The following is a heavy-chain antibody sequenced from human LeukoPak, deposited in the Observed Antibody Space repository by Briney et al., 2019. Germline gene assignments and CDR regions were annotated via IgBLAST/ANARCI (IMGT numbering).Heavy chain of an antibody. V-gene: IGHV3-23*01. D-gene: IGHD2-15*01. CDR3: ARVRPYCSGGSCYSMDY. CDR1: GFTFSNYG. J-gene: IGHJ4*02. Sequence: GGSLRLSCAASGFTFSNYGMSWVRQAPGKGLEWVSVISGGGGGTYYADSVKGRFTISRDNSKNTPYLQINSLRAEDTAVYYCARVRPYCSGGSCYSMDYWGQGTLVTVSS. CDR2: ISGGGGGT.